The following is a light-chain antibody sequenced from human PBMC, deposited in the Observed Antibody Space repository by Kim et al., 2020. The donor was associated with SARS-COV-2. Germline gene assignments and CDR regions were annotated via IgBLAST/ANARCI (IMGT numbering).Light chain of an antibody. Sequence: SYELTQPPSVSVSPGQTARITCSGDKLGDRYVCWYQQKPGQSPVLVIYEDTKRPSGIPERFSGSNSGNTATLTISGTQPMDGADYYCQAWDSTNMVFG. CDR1: KLGDRY. CDR3: QAWDSTNMV. J-gene: IGLJ1*01. V-gene: IGLV3-1*01. CDR2: EDT.